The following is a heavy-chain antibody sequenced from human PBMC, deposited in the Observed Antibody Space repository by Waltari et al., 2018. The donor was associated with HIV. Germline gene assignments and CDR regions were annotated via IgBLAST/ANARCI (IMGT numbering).Heavy chain of an antibody. V-gene: IGHV6-1*01. D-gene: IGHD4-4*01. CDR2: TYYRSKWST. J-gene: IGHJ4*02. CDR1: GDSVSSGTAA. Sequence: QVYLEQSGPGLVRPSQTINLICFISGDSVSSGTAAWHWIRQSPSRGLEWLGRTYYRSKWSTDYAESVRGRISITPDTDNNQFSLHLTSVTAADTAVYFCARDSYSLDFWGLGTQVLVSS. CDR3: ARDSYSLDF.